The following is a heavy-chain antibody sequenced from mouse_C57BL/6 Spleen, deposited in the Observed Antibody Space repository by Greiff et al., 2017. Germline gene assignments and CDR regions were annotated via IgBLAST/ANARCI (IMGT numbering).Heavy chain of an antibody. CDR2: IDPNSGGT. CDR3: ALITTVVARYFDY. J-gene: IGHJ2*01. Sequence: QVQLQQPGAELVKPGASVKLSCKASGYTFTSYWMHWVKQRPGRGLVWIGRIDPNSGGTKYNEKFKSKATLTVDKPSSTAYMQLSSLTSEDSAVYYCALITTVVARYFDYWGQGTTLTVSS. CDR1: GYTFTSYW. D-gene: IGHD1-1*01. V-gene: IGHV1-72*01.